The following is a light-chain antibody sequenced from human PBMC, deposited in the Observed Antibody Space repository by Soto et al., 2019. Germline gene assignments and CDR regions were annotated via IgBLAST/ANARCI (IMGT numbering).Light chain of an antibody. CDR2: AAS. CDR3: QQYGTSPPD. Sequence: EIVLTQSPGTLSLSPGERATLSCRASQSVISTDLAWYQQKPGQAPRLLVYAASSRASGIPDRFSGSGSGTDFTLTSSRLEPEDFAVYYCQQYGTSPPDFGGGTRVEI. J-gene: IGKJ4*01. V-gene: IGKV3-20*01. CDR1: QSVISTD.